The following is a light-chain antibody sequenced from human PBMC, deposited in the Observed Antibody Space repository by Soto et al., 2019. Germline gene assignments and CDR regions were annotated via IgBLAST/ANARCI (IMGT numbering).Light chain of an antibody. V-gene: IGLV4-69*01. CDR3: QTWGTGIHVV. CDR2: LNSDGSH. J-gene: IGLJ2*01. Sequence: QSVLTQSPSASASLGASVKLTCTLSSGHSSYAIAWHQQQPEKGPRYLMKLNSDGSHSKGDGIPDRFSGSSSRAERYLTISSLQSEDEADYYCQTWGTGIHVVFGGGTKLTVL. CDR1: SGHSSYA.